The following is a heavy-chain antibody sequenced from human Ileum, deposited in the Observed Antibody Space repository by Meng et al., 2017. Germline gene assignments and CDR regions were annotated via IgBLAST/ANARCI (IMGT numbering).Heavy chain of an antibody. J-gene: IGHJ4*02. D-gene: IGHD4-23*01. CDR2: ISHSGST. Sequence: QVHLQGSGPGLVKPSGTLSPTGAVSSGSITSDTYWSWVRLPPGKGLEWIGQISHSGSTFYNPSLKSRVTMSVDKSKSQFSLMLTSVTAADTAVYYCARHGGYYQGFWGQGTLVTVSS. CDR3: ARHGGYYQGF. CDR1: SGSITSDTY. V-gene: IGHV4-4*02.